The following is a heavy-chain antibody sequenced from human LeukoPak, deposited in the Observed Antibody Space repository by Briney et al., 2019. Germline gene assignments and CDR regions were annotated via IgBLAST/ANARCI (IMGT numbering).Heavy chain of an antibody. CDR1: GFTFSDYA. J-gene: IGHJ4*02. D-gene: IGHD3-22*01. CDR2: ISASGTTT. V-gene: IGHV3-23*01. Sequence: GGSLRLSCAASGFTFSDYAMSWVRQAPGKGLEWVATISASGTTTYYADSVQGRFAISRDNAKNSLYLQMNSLRAEDTAVYYCVREWLAFDHWGQGALVTVSS. CDR3: VREWLAFDH.